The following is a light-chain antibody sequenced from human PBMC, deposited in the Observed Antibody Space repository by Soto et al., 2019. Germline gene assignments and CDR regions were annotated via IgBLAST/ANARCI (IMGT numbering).Light chain of an antibody. CDR1: SSDVSRYNY. CDR2: EVS. Sequence: QSALTQPASVSGSPGQSITISCTGTSSDVSRYNYVSWYQQHPGKVPKLMIYEVSNRPSGVSNRFSGSKSCNTASLTISGLQAEDEADYYCSSYTSSSTYVFGTGTKLTVL. J-gene: IGLJ1*01. V-gene: IGLV2-14*01. CDR3: SSYTSSSTYV.